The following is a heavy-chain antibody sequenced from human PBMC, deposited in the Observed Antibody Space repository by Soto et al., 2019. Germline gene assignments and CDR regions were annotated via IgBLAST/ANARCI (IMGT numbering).Heavy chain of an antibody. J-gene: IGHJ6*02. CDR1: GGTFRSYS. CDR2: IIPIFDIT. D-gene: IGHD3-22*01. Sequence: SVKVSCKASGGTFRSYSISWVRQAPGQGLEWMGGIIPIFDITNYAQKFQGRVTITADESTSTAYMELSSLGSDDTAVYYCARPDEGGYSSNHHYYALDVWGQGTTVTVSS. V-gene: IGHV1-69*13. CDR3: ARPDEGGYSSNHHYYALDV.